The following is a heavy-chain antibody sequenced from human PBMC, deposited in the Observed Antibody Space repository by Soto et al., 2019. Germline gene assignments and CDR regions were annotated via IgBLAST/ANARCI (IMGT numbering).Heavy chain of an antibody. CDR3: ARDGPDWNYRGYFDS. V-gene: IGHV3-21*01. CDR2: ISSTGTHI. J-gene: IGHJ4*02. CDR1: GFTFSSYA. D-gene: IGHD1-7*01. Sequence: PGGSLRLSCAASGFTFSSYAMSWVRQAPGKGLEWVSSISSTGTHIYYADSVRGRFTISRDNAKNSLYLQMSSLTAEDTALYYCARDGPDWNYRGYFDSWGQGTLVTVSS.